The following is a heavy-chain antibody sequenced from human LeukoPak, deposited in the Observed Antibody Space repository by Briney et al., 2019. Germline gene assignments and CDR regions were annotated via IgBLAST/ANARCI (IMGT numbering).Heavy chain of an antibody. CDR2: ISASGDTT. J-gene: IGHJ5*01. V-gene: IGHV3-23*01. CDR3: AKTTWYSSPNCFES. D-gene: IGHD6-13*01. CDR1: GFTFSNSA. Sequence: PGGSLRLSCAASGFTFSNSAMTWVRQSPGKGLEWVSDISASGDTTHYADSVKGRFTISRDNSKNTLYLQMNSPRAEDTAVYYCAKTTWYSSPNCFESWGQGTLVTVSS.